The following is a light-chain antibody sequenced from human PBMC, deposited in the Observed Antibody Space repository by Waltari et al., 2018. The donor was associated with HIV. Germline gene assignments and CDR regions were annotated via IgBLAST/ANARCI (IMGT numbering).Light chain of an antibody. Sequence: QSALTQPHSVSGSPGQSVTLSCTGPRRDVGYYNYVSWYQRPPGKAPKLMIYDVTKRPSGVPDRFSGSKSGNTASLTISGLQAEDDAEYYCCSYAGTWLFGGGTKLTVL. CDR1: RRDVGYYNY. CDR2: DVT. CDR3: CSYAGTWL. V-gene: IGLV2-11*01. J-gene: IGLJ3*02.